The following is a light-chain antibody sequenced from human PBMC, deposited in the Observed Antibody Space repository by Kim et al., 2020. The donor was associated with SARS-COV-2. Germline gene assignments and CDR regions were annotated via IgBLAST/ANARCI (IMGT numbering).Light chain of an antibody. V-gene: IGKV3-20*01. CDR3: QQYGSSPYT. Sequence: EIVLTQSPGTLSLSPGERATLSCRASQSVSNNYLAWYQQKPGQAPRLLIYGASSRATDIPDRFSGSGSGTDFTLTISRLEPEDFAVYYCQQYGSSPYTFGRGTEREIK. J-gene: IGKJ2*01. CDR2: GAS. CDR1: QSVSNNY.